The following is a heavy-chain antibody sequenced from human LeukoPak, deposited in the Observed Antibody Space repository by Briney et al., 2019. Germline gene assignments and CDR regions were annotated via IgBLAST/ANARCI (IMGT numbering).Heavy chain of an antibody. V-gene: IGHV3-33*08. CDR1: GFTFDDYA. CDR2: IWFDGSNA. Sequence: GRSLRLSCAASGFTFDDYAMHWVRQAPGKGLEWVAVIWFDGSNAYYLDSVKGRFTISRDNSKNMVYLQMNSLRVEDTAVYYCASSGSGSYDDYWGQGTLVTVSS. D-gene: IGHD3-10*01. CDR3: ASSGSGSYDDY. J-gene: IGHJ4*02.